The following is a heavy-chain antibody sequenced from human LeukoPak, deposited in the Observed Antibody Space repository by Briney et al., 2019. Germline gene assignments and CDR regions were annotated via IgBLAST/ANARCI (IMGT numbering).Heavy chain of an antibody. J-gene: IGHJ4*02. CDR2: ILSKSNGATT. D-gene: IGHD1-1*01. CDR1: GLSFSNTW. V-gene: IGHV3-15*01. CDR3: TNWNASTFDY. Sequence: GGSLTLSCAASGLSFSNTWMNWVRLAPGKGLGWVGRILSKSNGATTDYAAPVRRRFSILRDDSKNTLYLQTDSLMTADTAIYYCTNWNASTFDYWGQGTLVTVSS.